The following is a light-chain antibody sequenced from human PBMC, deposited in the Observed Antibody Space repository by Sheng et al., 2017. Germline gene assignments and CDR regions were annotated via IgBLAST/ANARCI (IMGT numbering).Light chain of an antibody. CDR3: AAWDDSLSAWV. CDR1: SSNIGSYY. J-gene: IGLJ3*02. CDR2: RNN. V-gene: IGLV1-47*01. Sequence: QSVLTQPPSASGTPGQRVAISCSGSSSNIGSYYVYWYQHLPGTAPKLLIYRNNQRPSGVPDRFSGSKSGTSASLAISGLRSENEADYYCAAWDDSLSAWVFGGGTKADRP.